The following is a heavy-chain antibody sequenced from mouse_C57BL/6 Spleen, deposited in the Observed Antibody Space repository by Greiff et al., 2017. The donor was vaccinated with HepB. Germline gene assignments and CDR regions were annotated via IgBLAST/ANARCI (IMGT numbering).Heavy chain of an antibody. Sequence: QVQLQQSGPELVKPGASVKISCKASGYSFSSSWMNWVKQRPGKGLEWIGRIYPGDGDTNYNGKFKGKATLTADKSSSTAYMQLSSLTSEDSAVYFCAREVAYYSNFYIDYWDQGTTLTVSS. CDR3: AREVAYYSNFYIDY. CDR1: GYSFSSSW. V-gene: IGHV1-82*01. D-gene: IGHD2-5*01. CDR2: IYPGDGDT. J-gene: IGHJ2*01.